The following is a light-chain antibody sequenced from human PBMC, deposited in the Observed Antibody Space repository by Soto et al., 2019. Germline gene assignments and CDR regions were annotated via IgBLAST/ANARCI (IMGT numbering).Light chain of an antibody. CDR2: DPS. CDR3: QQRSNWGIT. Sequence: IVLTQSPATLSLSPGERAPLSSRASQSVSSFLAWYQQKPGQAPRLLIYDPSNRATGIPPRFSGSGSGTDFTLTISSLEPEDFVFYYCQQRSNWGITFGQGTRLEIK. CDR1: QSVSSF. V-gene: IGKV3-11*01. J-gene: IGKJ5*01.